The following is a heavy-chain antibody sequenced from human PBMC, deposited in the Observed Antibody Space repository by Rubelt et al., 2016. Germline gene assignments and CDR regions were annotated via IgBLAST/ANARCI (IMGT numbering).Heavy chain of an antibody. CDR2: ISGSGGR. V-gene: IGHV3-23*01. CDR1: GFTFSSYA. CDR3: AKGQITMTPIGSG. D-gene: IGHD3-22*01. Sequence: EVQLLESGGGLVQPGGSLRLSCAASGFTFSSYAMSWVRQAPGKGLEWVSAISGSGGRYFADSVKGRFTISRDNSKNTLYLQMNSLRAEDTAVYYCAKGQITMTPIGSGWGQGTLVAVSS. J-gene: IGHJ4*02.